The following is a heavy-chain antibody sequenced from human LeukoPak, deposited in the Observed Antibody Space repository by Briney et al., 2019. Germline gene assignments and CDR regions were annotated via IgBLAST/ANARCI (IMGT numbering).Heavy chain of an antibody. J-gene: IGHJ6*03. CDR2: IYYSGST. D-gene: IGHD3-22*01. V-gene: IGHV4-59*01. CDR1: GGSISSYY. Sequence: SETLSLTCTVSGGSISSYYWSWIRQPPGKGLEWIGYIYYSGSTNYNPSLKSRVTISVDTSKNQFSLKLSSVTAADTAVYYCARAGRSSGYLYMDVWGKGTTVTVSS. CDR3: ARAGRSSGYLYMDV.